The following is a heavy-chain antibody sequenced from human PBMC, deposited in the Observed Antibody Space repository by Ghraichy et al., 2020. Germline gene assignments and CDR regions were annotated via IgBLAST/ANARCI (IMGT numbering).Heavy chain of an antibody. J-gene: IGHJ6*02. V-gene: IGHV4-34*01. CDR3: ARVLGGDHYGIDV. CDR1: GGSFSGYY. CDR2: INHSGST. D-gene: IGHD2-21*01. Sequence: SETLSLTCAVYGGSFSGYYWSWIRQPPGMGLEWIGEINHSGSTNYNPSLKSRVTISVDTSKNQFSLKLSSVTAADTAVYYCARVLGGDHYGIDVWGQGTTVTVSS.